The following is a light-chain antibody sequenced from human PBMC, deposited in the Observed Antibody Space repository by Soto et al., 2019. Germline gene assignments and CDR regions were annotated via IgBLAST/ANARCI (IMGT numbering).Light chain of an antibody. CDR3: QQYGNSPYT. Sequence: EIVLTQSPGPLSLSPGERATLSCRASQSISSYYFAWFQQKPGQAPRLLMYGASSRATGVPARFSGSGSGTDFTLTISRLEPEDVAVYYCQQYGNSPYTFGQGTKLEIK. CDR1: QSISSYY. V-gene: IGKV3-20*01. CDR2: GAS. J-gene: IGKJ2*01.